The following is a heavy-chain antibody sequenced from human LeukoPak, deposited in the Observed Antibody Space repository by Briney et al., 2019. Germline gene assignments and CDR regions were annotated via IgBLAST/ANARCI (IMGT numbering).Heavy chain of an antibody. CDR2: ISGSGGST. Sequence: GGSLRLSCAASGFTFSSYAMSWVRQAPGKGLEWVSAISGSGGSTYYADSVKGRFTISRDNSKNTLYLQMNSLRAEDMAVYYCAKAQGYSSSWYWDYWGQGTLVTVSS. V-gene: IGHV3-23*01. CDR1: GFTFSSYA. D-gene: IGHD6-13*01. J-gene: IGHJ4*02. CDR3: AKAQGYSSSWYWDY.